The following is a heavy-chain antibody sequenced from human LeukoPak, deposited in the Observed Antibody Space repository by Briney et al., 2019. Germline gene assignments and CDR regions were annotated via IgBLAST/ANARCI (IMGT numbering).Heavy chain of an antibody. CDR2: ISSSGSTI. Sequence: GGSLRLSCAASGFTSSDYYMSWIRQAPGKGLEWVSYISSSGSTIYYADSVKGRFTISRDNAKNSLYLQMNSLRAEDTAVYYCARDQIAVAGNHYFDYWGQGTLVTVSS. CDR3: ARDQIAVAGNHYFDY. J-gene: IGHJ4*02. CDR1: GFTSSDYY. V-gene: IGHV3-11*01. D-gene: IGHD6-19*01.